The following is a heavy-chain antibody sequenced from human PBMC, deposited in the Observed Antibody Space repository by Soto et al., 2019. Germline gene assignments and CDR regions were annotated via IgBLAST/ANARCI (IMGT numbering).Heavy chain of an antibody. Sequence: PGGSLRLSCAASGFTFSNYWMHWVRQVPGKGLVWVSRINGDGRNTDYADSVKGRFTISRDNARNTLYLQMNSLRAEDTAVYYCTRGLVPAVKTFDPWGQGTLVTVSS. CDR2: INGDGRNT. CDR3: TRGLVPAVKTFDP. CDR1: GFTFSNYW. V-gene: IGHV3-74*01. D-gene: IGHD2-2*01. J-gene: IGHJ5*02.